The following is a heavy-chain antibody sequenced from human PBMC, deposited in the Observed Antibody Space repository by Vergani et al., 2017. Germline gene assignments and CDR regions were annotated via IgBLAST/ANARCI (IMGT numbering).Heavy chain of an antibody. CDR1: GFTSSYYG. J-gene: IGHJ1*01. Sequence: QVHLVEFGGGVVQPGRSLRLSCVVSGFTSSYYGMHWVRQAPGKGLEWVAVISYDGTEKYYADSVKGRFTISSDNSKSTLYLQMNSLRTEDTAVYYCATKSCGTPGCQIEYFREWGQGTLVTVSS. CDR3: ATKSCGTPGCQIEYFRE. D-gene: IGHD1-1*01. V-gene: IGHV3-30*03. CDR2: ISYDGTEK.